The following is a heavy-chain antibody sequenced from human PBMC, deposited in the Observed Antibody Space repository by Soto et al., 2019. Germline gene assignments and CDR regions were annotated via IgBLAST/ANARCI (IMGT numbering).Heavy chain of an antibody. V-gene: IGHV4-30-4*01. CDR3: ARGRPNYFYYGMDV. CDR1: GGSIKSDYY. CDR2: KYYSGAT. J-gene: IGHJ6*02. Sequence: SETLSLTCTVSGGSIKSDYYWAWVRQPPGGGLEWMGYKYYSGATDSDPSLEARVSFSVDTSKNQFFLNLTSVTVADTAVYYCARGRPNYFYYGMDVWGPGIPVTVSS.